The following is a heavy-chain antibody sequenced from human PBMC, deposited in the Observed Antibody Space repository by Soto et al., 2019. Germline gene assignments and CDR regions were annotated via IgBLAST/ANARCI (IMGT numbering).Heavy chain of an antibody. Sequence: GGSLRLSCAASGFTFSSYAMSWVRQAPGKGLEWVSAISGSGGSTYYADSVKGRFTISRDNSKNTLYLQMNSLRAEDTAVYYCAKDRSMDYDFWSGYYSISAFDIWGQGTMVTVSS. CDR2: ISGSGGST. J-gene: IGHJ3*02. CDR1: GFTFSSYA. D-gene: IGHD3-3*01. V-gene: IGHV3-23*01. CDR3: AKDRSMDYDFWSGYYSISAFDI.